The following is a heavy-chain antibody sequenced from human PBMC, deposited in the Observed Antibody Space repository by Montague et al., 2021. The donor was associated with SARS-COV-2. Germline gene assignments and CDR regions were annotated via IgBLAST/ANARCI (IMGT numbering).Heavy chain of an antibody. CDR1: GGSLSGYY. J-gene: IGHJ6*02. Sequence: SETLSLTCAVYGGSLSGYYWSWIRQPPGEGLEWIAEISHSGSTSYNPSLKSRVTISVDTSKNQFSLKLSSVTAADTAVYYCVRVPYRLLFVPRYYGMDVWGQGTTVTVSS. D-gene: IGHD2-2*01. CDR2: ISHSGST. V-gene: IGHV4-34*01. CDR3: VRVPYRLLFVPRYYGMDV.